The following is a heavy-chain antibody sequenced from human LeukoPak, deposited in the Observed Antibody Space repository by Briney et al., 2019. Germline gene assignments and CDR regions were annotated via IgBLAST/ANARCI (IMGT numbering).Heavy chain of an antibody. J-gene: IGHJ4*02. CDR3: ARDVGTGQISGWYDY. CDR1: GGTFSSYA. Sequence: GASVKVSCKASGGTFSSYAISWVRQAPGQGLEWMGRIIPILGIANYAQKLQGRVTMTTDTFTSTAYMELRSLRSDDTAVYHCARDVGTGQISGWYDYWGQGTQVTVSS. V-gene: IGHV1-69*04. CDR2: IIPILGIA. D-gene: IGHD6-19*01.